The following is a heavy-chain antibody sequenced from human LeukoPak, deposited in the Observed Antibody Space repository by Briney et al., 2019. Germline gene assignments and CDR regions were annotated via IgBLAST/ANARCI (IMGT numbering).Heavy chain of an antibody. Sequence: SETLSLTCTVSGGSISSSSYYWGWIRQPPGKGLEWIGSIYYSGSTYYNPSLKSRVTISVDTSMNQFSLKLSSVTAADTAVYYCARVSLLSGYYYGSGSYSLDYWGQGTLVTVSS. V-gene: IGHV4-39*07. D-gene: IGHD3-10*01. CDR3: ARVSLLSGYYYGSGSYSLDY. J-gene: IGHJ4*02. CDR1: GGSISSSSYY. CDR2: IYYSGST.